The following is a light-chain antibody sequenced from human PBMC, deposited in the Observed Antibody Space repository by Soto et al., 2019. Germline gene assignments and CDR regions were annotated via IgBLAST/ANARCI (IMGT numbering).Light chain of an antibody. J-gene: IGKJ3*01. CDR3: QQSYSTPFT. Sequence: DIQITQSPSSLSASVGDRVTITCRTSQSIRSSLNWYQQKPGKAPNLLIYAASRLQSGVPSRFSGSGPGTDFTLTISSLQPADFATYYCQQSYSTPFTFGPGTKVDIK. CDR1: QSIRSS. CDR2: AAS. V-gene: IGKV1-39*01.